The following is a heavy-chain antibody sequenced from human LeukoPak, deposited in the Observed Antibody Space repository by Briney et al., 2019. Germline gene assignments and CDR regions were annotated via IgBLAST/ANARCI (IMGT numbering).Heavy chain of an antibody. D-gene: IGHD6-19*01. CDR3: ARGQGLVHLSVDAIDF. J-gene: IGHJ3*01. Sequence: SETLSLTCIVSGGSISRSSYYWGWIRQPPGKGLEWIGSISYSGSTDYNPSLRSRVIISADTSKNQFSLKLRSVNAADTAVYFCARGQGLVHLSVDAIDFWGPGTMVTVSS. CDR1: GGSISRSSYY. V-gene: IGHV4-39*01. CDR2: ISYSGST.